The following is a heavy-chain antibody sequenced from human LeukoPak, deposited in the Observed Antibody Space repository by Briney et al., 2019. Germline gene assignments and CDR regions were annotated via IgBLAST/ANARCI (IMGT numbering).Heavy chain of an antibody. CDR1: GFTFSSYG. J-gene: IGHJ4*02. V-gene: IGHV3-30*18. D-gene: IGHD2/OR15-2a*01. CDR2: ISYDGSNK. CDR3: AKQNIFERYFDY. Sequence: GGSLRLSCAASGFTFSSYGMHWVRQAPGKGLEWVAVISYDGSNKYYADSVKGRFTIPRDNSKNTLYLQMNSLRAEDTAVYYCAKQNIFERYFDYWGQGTLVTVSS.